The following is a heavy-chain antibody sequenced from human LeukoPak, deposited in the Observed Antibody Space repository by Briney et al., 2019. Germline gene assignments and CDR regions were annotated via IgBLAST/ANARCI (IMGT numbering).Heavy chain of an antibody. Sequence: PGGSLRLSCAASGFTFSSYWMHWVRQAPGKGLVWVSRINSDGSSTSYADSVKGRFTISRDNAKNALYLQMNSLRAEDTAVYYCGRGGGIKGGFDYWGQGTLVTVSS. V-gene: IGHV3-74*01. CDR1: GFTFSSYW. CDR3: GRGGGIKGGFDY. CDR2: INSDGSST. D-gene: IGHD3-16*01. J-gene: IGHJ4*02.